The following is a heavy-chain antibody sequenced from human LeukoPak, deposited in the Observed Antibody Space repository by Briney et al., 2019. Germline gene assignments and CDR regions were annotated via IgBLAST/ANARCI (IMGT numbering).Heavy chain of an antibody. CDR2: ISDSGGRI. D-gene: IGHD6-19*01. CDR3: AAGSGWKPYYYYYYMDV. V-gene: IGHV3-23*01. J-gene: IGHJ6*03. CDR1: GFTFNSYA. Sequence: PGGSLRLSCAASGFTFNSYAMTWVRQAPGKGLEWVSLISDSGGRIYYADSVKGRFTISRDNSKNTLYLQMNSLRGEDTAVYYCAAGSGWKPYYYYYYMDVWGKGTTVTVSS.